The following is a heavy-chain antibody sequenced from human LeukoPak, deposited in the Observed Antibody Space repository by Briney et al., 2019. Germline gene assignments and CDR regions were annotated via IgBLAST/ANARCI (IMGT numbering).Heavy chain of an antibody. D-gene: IGHD1-26*01. Sequence: GRSLRLSCAASGFTFSSYAMHWVRQAPGKGLEWVAVISYDGSNKYYADSVKGRFTISRDNSKNTLYLQMNSLRAEDTAVYYCARGGVGALDYWGQGTLVTVSS. CDR2: ISYDGSNK. J-gene: IGHJ4*02. CDR3: ARGGVGALDY. V-gene: IGHV3-30-3*01. CDR1: GFTFSSYA.